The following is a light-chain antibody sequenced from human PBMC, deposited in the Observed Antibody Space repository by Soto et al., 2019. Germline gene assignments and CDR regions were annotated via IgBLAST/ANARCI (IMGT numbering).Light chain of an antibody. CDR3: QQYATSARLT. V-gene: IGKV3-20*01. CDR2: GAS. CDR1: QSVSQY. Sequence: EIVLTQSPGTLSWSPGERATLSCRASQSVSQYLAWYQQKPGQAPRLLIYGASSRANGIPDRFSGSWSGTDLTLTINGLEPEDFAVYYCQQYATSARLTFGPETHVDI. J-gene: IGKJ3*01.